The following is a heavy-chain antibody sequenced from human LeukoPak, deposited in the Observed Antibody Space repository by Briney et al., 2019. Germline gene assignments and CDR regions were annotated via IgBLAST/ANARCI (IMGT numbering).Heavy chain of an antibody. CDR2: INHSGST. Sequence: SETLSLTCAVYGGSFSGYYWSWIRQPPGKGLEWIGEINHSGSTNYNPSLKSRVTISVDTPKNQFSLKLSSVTAADTAVYYCARGSKPTYYDFWSGYSINYWGQGTLVTVSS. CDR3: ARGSKPTYYDFWSGYSINY. V-gene: IGHV4-34*01. CDR1: GGSFSGYY. D-gene: IGHD3-3*01. J-gene: IGHJ4*02.